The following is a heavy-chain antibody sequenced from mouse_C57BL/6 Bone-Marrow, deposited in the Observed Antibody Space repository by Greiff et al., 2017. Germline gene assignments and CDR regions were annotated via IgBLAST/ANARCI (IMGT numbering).Heavy chain of an antibody. CDR2: IYPRDGST. CDR3: ATYYYGSSEDYYARDY. CDR1: GYTFTSYD. V-gene: IGHV1-85*01. J-gene: IGHJ4*01. Sequence: QVQLQQSGPELVKPGASVKLSCKASGYTFTSYDINWVKQRPGQGLEWIGRIYPRDGSTKYNEKFKGKATLTVDTSSSTAYMELHSLTSEDSAVYFGATYYYGSSEDYYARDYWGEGTSVTVSS. D-gene: IGHD1-1*01.